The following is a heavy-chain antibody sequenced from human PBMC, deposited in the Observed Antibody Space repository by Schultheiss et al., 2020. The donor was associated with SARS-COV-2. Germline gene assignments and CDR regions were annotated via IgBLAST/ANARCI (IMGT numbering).Heavy chain of an antibody. Sequence: GGSLRLSCAASGFTFSSYAMHWVRQAPGKGLEWVSYMSSSGSNINYADSVKGRFTISRDNAKNSLYLQMNSLRAEDTAVYYCAKPSGWYSDYYYGMDVWGQGTTVTVSS. D-gene: IGHD6-19*01. CDR2: MSSSGSNI. J-gene: IGHJ6*02. V-gene: IGHV3-21*01. CDR3: AKPSGWYSDYYYGMDV. CDR1: GFTFSSYA.